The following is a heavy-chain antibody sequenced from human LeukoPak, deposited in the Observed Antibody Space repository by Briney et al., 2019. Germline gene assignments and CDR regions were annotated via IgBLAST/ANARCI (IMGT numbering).Heavy chain of an antibody. V-gene: IGHV4-34*01. CDR3: ARYRGATTN. J-gene: IGHJ4*02. D-gene: IGHD1-26*01. CDR2: INHSGST. CDR1: GGSFSGYY. Sequence: SETLSLTCAVYGGSFSGYYWSWIRQPPGKGLEWIGEINHSGSTNYNPSLKSRVTISVDTSKNQFSLKLSSVTAADTAVYFCARYRGATTNWGQGTLVTVSS.